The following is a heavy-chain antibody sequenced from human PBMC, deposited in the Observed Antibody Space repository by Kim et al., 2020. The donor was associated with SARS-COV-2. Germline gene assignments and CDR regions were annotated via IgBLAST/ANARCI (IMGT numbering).Heavy chain of an antibody. CDR2: INHSGST. V-gene: IGHV4-34*01. CDR1: GGSFSGYY. Sequence: SETLSLTCAVYGGSFSGYYWSWIRQPPGKGLEWIGEINHSGSTNYNPSLKSRVTISVDTSKNQFSLKLSSVTAADTAVYYCARGSYYDSSGYYFSSLTPQNRAGSFPVRFDPWGQGTLVTVSS. D-gene: IGHD3-22*01. J-gene: IGHJ5*02. CDR3: ARGSYYDSSGYYFSSLTPQNRAGSFPVRFDP.